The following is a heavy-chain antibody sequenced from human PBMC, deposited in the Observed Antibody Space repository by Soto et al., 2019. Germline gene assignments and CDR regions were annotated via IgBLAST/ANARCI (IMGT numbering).Heavy chain of an antibody. Sequence: GWSLRLSCAASGFTFSNAWMSWVRQAPGKGLEWVGRIKSKTDGGTTDYAAPVKGRFTISRDDSKNTLYLQMNSLKTEDTAVYYCTTDRAYSSSWYVNYYYYYGMDVWGQGTTVTVSS. V-gene: IGHV3-15*01. CDR2: IKSKTDGGTT. J-gene: IGHJ6*02. CDR1: GFTFSNAW. D-gene: IGHD6-13*01. CDR3: TTDRAYSSSWYVNYYYYYGMDV.